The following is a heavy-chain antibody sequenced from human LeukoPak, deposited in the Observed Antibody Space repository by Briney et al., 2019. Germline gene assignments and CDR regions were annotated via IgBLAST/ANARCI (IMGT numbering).Heavy chain of an antibody. CDR3: ARGKESGTYYYDSSGYYPLGY. CDR2: IIPIFGTA. J-gene: IGHJ4*02. Sequence: GASVKVSCKASGYTLNNYGISWVRQAPGQGLEWMGGIIPIFGTANYAQKFQGRVTITADESTSTAYMELSSLRSEDTAVYYCARGKESGTYYYDSSGYYPLGYWGQGTLVTVSS. V-gene: IGHV1-69*13. D-gene: IGHD3-22*01. CDR1: GYTLNNYG.